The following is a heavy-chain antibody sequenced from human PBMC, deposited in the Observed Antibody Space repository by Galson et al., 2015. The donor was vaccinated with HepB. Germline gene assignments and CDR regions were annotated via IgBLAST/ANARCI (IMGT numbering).Heavy chain of an antibody. CDR2: IWYDGSNK. J-gene: IGHJ3*02. CDR3: ARELVHDYGDTEGAFDI. D-gene: IGHD4-17*01. Sequence: SLRLSCAASGFTFSSYGMHWVRQAPGKGLEWVAVIWYDGSNKYYADSVKGRFTISRGNSKNTLYLQMNSLRAEDTAVYYCARELVHDYGDTEGAFDIWGQGTMVTVSS. CDR1: GFTFSSYG. V-gene: IGHV3-33*01.